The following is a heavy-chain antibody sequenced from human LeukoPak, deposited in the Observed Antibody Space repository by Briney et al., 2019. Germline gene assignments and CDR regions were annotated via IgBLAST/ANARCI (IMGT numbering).Heavy chain of an antibody. CDR2: IYYSRTT. CDR3: AREKFCSPISCLPGSGWFDP. J-gene: IGHJ5*02. V-gene: IGHV4-30-4*02. Sequence: PSETLSLTCTVSGVSISSCDYYWSWIRQPPGKGLESPGYIYYSRTTRNNPSLKGQPPISVATPNNQFSLTLTSVPAPSTTVYFCAREKFCSPISCLPGSGWFDPWGEGTLVTVSS. D-gene: IGHD2-2*01. CDR1: GVSISSCDYY.